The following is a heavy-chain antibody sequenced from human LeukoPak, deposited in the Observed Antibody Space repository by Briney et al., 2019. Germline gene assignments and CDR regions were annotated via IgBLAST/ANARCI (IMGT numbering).Heavy chain of an antibody. CDR3: AKDWGAGSYFLTG. V-gene: IGHV3-11*04. Sequence: PGGSLRLSCAASGFTFSDYYMSWIRQAPGKGLEWVSYISSSGSTIYYADSVKGRFTISRDNAKNSLYLQMNSLRAEDAAVYYCAKDWGAGSYFLTGWGQGTLVTVSS. CDR2: ISSSGSTI. J-gene: IGHJ4*02. CDR1: GFTFSDYY. D-gene: IGHD1-26*01.